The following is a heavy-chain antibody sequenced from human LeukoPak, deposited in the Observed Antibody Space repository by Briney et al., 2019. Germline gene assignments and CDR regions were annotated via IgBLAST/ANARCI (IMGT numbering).Heavy chain of an antibody. CDR3: ARGWFGELKAYDY. D-gene: IGHD3-10*01. CDR2: IYHSGTT. CDR1: GYSISSGYY. Sequence: PSETLSLTCAVSGYSISSGYYWGWIRQPPGKGLEWIGSIYHSGTTYYNPSLKSRVTISIDTSKNQFSLKLNSVTAADTAVYYCARGWFGELKAYDYWGQGTLVTVSS. V-gene: IGHV4-38-2*01. J-gene: IGHJ4*02.